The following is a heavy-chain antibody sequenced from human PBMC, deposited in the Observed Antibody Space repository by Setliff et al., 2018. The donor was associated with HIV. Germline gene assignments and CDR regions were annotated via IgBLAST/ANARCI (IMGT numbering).Heavy chain of an antibody. CDR3: VRYSGSSYKSNWFDP. CDR2: IYPDDSNT. Sequence: PGESLKISCKTSGYEFYGWWIGWVRPKPGKGLEWMGIIYPDDSNTRYSPSFRGQVTISADMSISTAYLQWSSLQASDTAMYYCVRYSGSSYKSNWFDPWGQGTRVTVSS. V-gene: IGHV5-51*01. D-gene: IGHD1-26*01. J-gene: IGHJ5*02. CDR1: GYEFYGWW.